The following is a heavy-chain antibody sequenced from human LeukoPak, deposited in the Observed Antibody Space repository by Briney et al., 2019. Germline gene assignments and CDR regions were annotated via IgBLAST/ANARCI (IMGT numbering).Heavy chain of an antibody. CDR3: ARPVFGTSGGHSDMDV. D-gene: IGHD3-10*01. CDR2: IKQDGNGE. V-gene: IGHV3-7*03. J-gene: IGHJ6*02. CDR1: GFIFSSYW. Sequence: GGSLRLSCAASGFIFSSYWMTWVRQAPGKGLEWMANIKQDGNGENYVASVRGRFTISRDNAKNSLSLQMDSLRVEDTAVYFCARPVFGTSGGHSDMDVRGQGTTVTVSS.